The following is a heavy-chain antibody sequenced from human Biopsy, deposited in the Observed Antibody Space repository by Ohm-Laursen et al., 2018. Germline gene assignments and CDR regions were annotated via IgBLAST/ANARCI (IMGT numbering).Heavy chain of an antibody. CDR2: INYSGRT. CDR1: GGSFSDYY. CDR3: ARGYSATYGRFDP. V-gene: IGHV4-34*09. Sequence: PSQTLSLTCAVYGGSFSDYYWTWIRQPPGKGLEWIGYINYSGRTNYNPSLKSRVTISVDTSKNQVSLKVYSLSASDAAVYYCARGYSATYGRFDPWGQGTLVTVSS. J-gene: IGHJ5*02. D-gene: IGHD1-26*01.